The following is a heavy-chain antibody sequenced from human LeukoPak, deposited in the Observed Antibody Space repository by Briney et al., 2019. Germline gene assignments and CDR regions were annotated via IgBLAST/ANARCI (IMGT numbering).Heavy chain of an antibody. CDR2: IWYDGSNK. D-gene: IGHD6-13*01. CDR3: ARGHDSSSWYFDY. Sequence: PGGSLRLSCAASGFTFSSYGMHWVRQAPGKGLEWVAVIWYDGSNKYYADSVKGRFTISRDNSKNTLYLQMNSLRAEDTAVYYCARGHDSSSWYFDYWGQGTLVTVSS. CDR1: GFTFSSYG. J-gene: IGHJ4*02. V-gene: IGHV3-33*01.